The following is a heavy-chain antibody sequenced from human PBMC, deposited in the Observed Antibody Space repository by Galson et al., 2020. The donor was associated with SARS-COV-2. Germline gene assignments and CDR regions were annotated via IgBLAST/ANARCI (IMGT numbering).Heavy chain of an antibody. V-gene: IGHV4-34*01. J-gene: IGHJ6*02. CDR2: INHSGST. D-gene: IGHD3-3*01. CDR1: GGSFSGYY. Sequence: SETLSLTCAVYGGSFSGYYWSWIRQPPGKGLEWIGEINHSGSTNYNPSLKSRVTISVDTSKNQFSLKLSSVTAADTAVYYCARGRVGTIFGGVIIRNGMDVWGQGTTVTVSS. CDR3: ARGRVGTIFGGVIIRNGMDV.